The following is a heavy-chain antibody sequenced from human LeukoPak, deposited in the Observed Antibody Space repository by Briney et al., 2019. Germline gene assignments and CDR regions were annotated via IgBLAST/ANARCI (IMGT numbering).Heavy chain of an antibody. V-gene: IGHV4-4*07. CDR2: IFSSGST. D-gene: IGHD4-17*01. CDR3: VRYANYGDYPNWLDP. J-gene: IGHJ5*02. Sequence: SETLSLTCSVSGGSMNGYYWNWIRQSAGKGLQWIGRIFSSGSTNYNPSLKSRVTMSLDKSKNQFSLKLYSVTAADTAVYYCVRYANYGDYPNWLDPWGQGTLVTVS. CDR1: GGSMNGYY.